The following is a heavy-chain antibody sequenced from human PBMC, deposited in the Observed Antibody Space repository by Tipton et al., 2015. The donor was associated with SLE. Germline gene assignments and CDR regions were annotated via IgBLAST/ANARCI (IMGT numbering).Heavy chain of an antibody. J-gene: IGHJ4*02. Sequence: TLSLTCTVSGGSISSYYWSWIRQPPGKGLEWIGEINHSGSTNYNPSLKSRVTISLDTSKKQLSLTLRSVTAADTAIYYCATYAGRVWGQGTLVTVSS. V-gene: IGHV4-34*01. CDR2: INHSGST. CDR1: GGSISSYY. D-gene: IGHD2-2*01. CDR3: ATYAGRV.